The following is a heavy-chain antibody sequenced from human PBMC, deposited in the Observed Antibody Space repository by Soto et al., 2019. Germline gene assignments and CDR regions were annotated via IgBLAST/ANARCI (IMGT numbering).Heavy chain of an antibody. J-gene: IGHJ5*02. CDR1: GYTFTSYA. Sequence: ASVKVSCKASGYTFTSYAMHWVRQAPGQRLEWMGWINAGNGNTKYSQKFQGRVTITRDTSASTAYMELSSLRSEDTAVYYCARDRQKINLFDPCGQGTLVTVYS. CDR3: ARDRQKINLFDP. V-gene: IGHV1-3*01. CDR2: INAGNGNT.